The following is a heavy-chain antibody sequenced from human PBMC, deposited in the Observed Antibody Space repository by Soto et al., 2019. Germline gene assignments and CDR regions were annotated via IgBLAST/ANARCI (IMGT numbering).Heavy chain of an antibody. D-gene: IGHD2-2*03. Sequence: PSETLSLTCAVYGGSFSGYYWSWIRQPPGKGLEWIGEINHSGSTNYNPSLKSRVTISVDTSKNQFSLKLSSVTAADTAVYYCARPARGGYCSSTSCYGGVHWFDPWGQGTLVTVSS. CDR3: ARPARGGYCSSTSCYGGVHWFDP. CDR1: GGSFSGYY. V-gene: IGHV4-34*01. CDR2: INHSGST. J-gene: IGHJ5*02.